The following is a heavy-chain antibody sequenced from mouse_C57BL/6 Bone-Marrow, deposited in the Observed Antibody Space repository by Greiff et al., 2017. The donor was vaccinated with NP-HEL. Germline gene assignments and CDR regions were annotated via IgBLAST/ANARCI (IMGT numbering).Heavy chain of an antibody. D-gene: IGHD6-1*01. CDR1: GFNIKDDY. CDR2: IDPENGDT. Sequence: EVQLQQSGAELVRPGASVKLSCTASGFNIKDDYMHWVKQRPEQGLEWIGWIDPENGDTEYASKFQGKATITADTSSNTAYLQLSSLTSEDTAVYYCTTPLDDYYAMDYWGQGTSVTVSS. V-gene: IGHV14-4*01. J-gene: IGHJ4*01. CDR3: TTPLDDYYAMDY.